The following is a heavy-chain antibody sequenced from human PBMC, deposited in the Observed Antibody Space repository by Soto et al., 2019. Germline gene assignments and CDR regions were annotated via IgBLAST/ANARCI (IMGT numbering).Heavy chain of an antibody. D-gene: IGHD3-3*01. CDR2: IYYSGST. CDR1: GGSISSYY. Sequence: PSETLSLTCTVSGGSISSYYWSWIRQPPGKGLEWIGYIYYSGSTNYNPSLKSRVTISVDTSKNQFSLKLSSVTAADTAVYYCASAYYDFWSGYPAAQYFDYWGQGTLVTVSS. V-gene: IGHV4-59*08. CDR3: ASAYYDFWSGYPAAQYFDY. J-gene: IGHJ4*02.